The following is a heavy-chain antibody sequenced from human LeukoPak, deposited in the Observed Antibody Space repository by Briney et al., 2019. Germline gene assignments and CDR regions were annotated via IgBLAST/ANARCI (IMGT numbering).Heavy chain of an antibody. V-gene: IGHV3-53*01. D-gene: IGHD6-19*01. Sequence: GGSLRLSCAASGFTVSSNYMSWVRQAPGKGLEWVSVIYSGGSTYYADSVKGRFTISRDNSKNTLYLQMNSLRAEDTAVYYCARAYQYSSGPWGFDYWGQEPWSPSPQ. CDR3: ARAYQYSSGPWGFDY. J-gene: IGHJ4*01. CDR1: GFTVSSNY. CDR2: IYSGGST.